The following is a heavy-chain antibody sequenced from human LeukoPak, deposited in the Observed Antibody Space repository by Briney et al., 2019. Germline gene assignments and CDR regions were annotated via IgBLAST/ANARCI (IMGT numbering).Heavy chain of an antibody. Sequence: GGSLRLSCAASGFTFGIYAMSWVRQAPGKGLERVSGISGSASTYYADSVKGRFTISRDNSKNTLYLQMSSLRAEDTAVYYCAISGGYWAWAHWGQGTLVTVSS. CDR3: AISGGYWAWAH. J-gene: IGHJ4*02. V-gene: IGHV3-23*01. D-gene: IGHD1-26*01. CDR2: ISGSAST. CDR1: GFTFGIYA.